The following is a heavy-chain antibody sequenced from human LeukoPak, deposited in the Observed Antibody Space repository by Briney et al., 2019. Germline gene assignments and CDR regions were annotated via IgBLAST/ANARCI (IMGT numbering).Heavy chain of an antibody. D-gene: IGHD5-18*01. J-gene: IGHJ4*02. CDR3: ATYRQVLLPFES. CDR1: GFTFSTFA. CDR2: IFPSGGEI. Sequence: SGGYLRLSCVASGFTFSTFAMVWVRQPQGKGLEWVSSIFPSGGEIHYADSVRGRFTISRDNSKSILSLQMNSLRAEDTATYYCATYRQVLLPFESWGQGTLVTVSS. V-gene: IGHV3-23*01.